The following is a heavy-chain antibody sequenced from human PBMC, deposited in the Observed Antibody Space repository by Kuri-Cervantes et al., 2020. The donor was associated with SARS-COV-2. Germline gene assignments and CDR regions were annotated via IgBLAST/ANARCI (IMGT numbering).Heavy chain of an antibody. V-gene: IGHV3-64D*08. Sequence: GGSLRLSCSASGFTFSSYAMHWVRQAPGKGLEYVSAISSNGGSTYYADSVKGRFTISRDNSKNTLYLQMSSLRAEDTAVYYCVKGSSSWYDFWFDPWGQGTLVTVSS. CDR3: VKGSSSWYDFWFDP. D-gene: IGHD6-13*01. J-gene: IGHJ5*02. CDR1: GFTFSSYA. CDR2: ISSNGGST.